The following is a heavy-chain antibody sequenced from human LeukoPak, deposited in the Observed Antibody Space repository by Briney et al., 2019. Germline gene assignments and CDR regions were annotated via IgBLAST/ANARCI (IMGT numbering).Heavy chain of an antibody. CDR1: GFTFSSYW. CDR3: ARDQVTMVRGVIIKGARFDY. CDR2: IKQDGSEK. J-gene: IGHJ4*02. D-gene: IGHD3-10*01. V-gene: IGHV3-7*01. Sequence: PGESLRLSCAASGFTFSSYWMSWVRQAPGKGLEWVANIKQDGSEKYYVDSVKGRFTISRDNAKNSLYLQMNSLRAEDTAVYYCARDQVTMVRGVIIKGARFDYWGQGTLVTVSS.